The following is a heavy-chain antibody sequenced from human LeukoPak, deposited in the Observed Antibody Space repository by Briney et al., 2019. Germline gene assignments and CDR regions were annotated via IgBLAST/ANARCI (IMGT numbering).Heavy chain of an antibody. J-gene: IGHJ6*03. D-gene: IGHD3-10*01. V-gene: IGHV3-15*01. Sequence: GGSLRLSCAASGFIFSKALMSWVRQAPGKGREWVGRIKFKTDGGTTDYAAPVKGRFTISRDDSKNTLYLQMNSLKTEDTAVYYCTTDLLLWFGERVGYMDVWGKGTTVTVSS. CDR2: IKFKTDGGTT. CDR1: GFIFSKAL. CDR3: TTDLLLWFGERVGYMDV.